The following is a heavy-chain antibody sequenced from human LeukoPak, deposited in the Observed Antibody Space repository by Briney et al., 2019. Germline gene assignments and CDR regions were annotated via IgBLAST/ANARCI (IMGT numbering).Heavy chain of an antibody. V-gene: IGHV3-73*01. CDR3: TLRVDTAMVTEYYFDY. D-gene: IGHD5-18*01. CDR2: IRSKANSYAT. CDR1: GFTFSGSA. Sequence: GGALRLSCAASGFTFSGSAMHWVRQASGKGLEWVGRIRSKANSYATAYAASVKGRFTISRDDSTNTAYLQMNSLKTEDTAVYYCTLRVDTAMVTEYYFDYWGQGTLDTVSS. J-gene: IGHJ4*02.